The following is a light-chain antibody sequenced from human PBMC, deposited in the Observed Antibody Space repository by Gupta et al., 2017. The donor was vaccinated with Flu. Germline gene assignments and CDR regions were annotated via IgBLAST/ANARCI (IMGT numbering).Light chain of an antibody. CDR1: QSVSSY. J-gene: IGKJ4*01. CDR2: DAS. Sequence: DIELPHSPATLSLSPGERATLSCSASQSVSSYLAWYQQKPGQAPRLLIYDASNRATGIPARCSGSGSGTDFTLTISSREPEDFAVYYCQQRSNWPPLTFGGGTKVEIK. V-gene: IGKV3-11*01. CDR3: QQRSNWPPLT.